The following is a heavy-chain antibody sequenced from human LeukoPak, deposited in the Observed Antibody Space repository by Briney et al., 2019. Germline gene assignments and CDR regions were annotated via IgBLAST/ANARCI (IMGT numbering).Heavy chain of an antibody. CDR2: ISSNGGSA. J-gene: IGHJ4*02. D-gene: IGHD2-21*02. CDR1: GFTFSSYA. V-gene: IGHV3-64*01. Sequence: SGGSLRLSCAASGFTFSSYAMHWVRQAPGKGLEYVSAISSNGGSAYYANSVKGRFTISRDNSKNTLYLQMGSLRAEDTAVYYCAREVTPLYYFDYWGQGTLVTVSS. CDR3: AREVTPLYYFDY.